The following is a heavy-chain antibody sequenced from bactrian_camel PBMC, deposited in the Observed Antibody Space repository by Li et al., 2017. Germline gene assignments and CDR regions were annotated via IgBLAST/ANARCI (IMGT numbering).Heavy chain of an antibody. D-gene: IGHD2*01. J-gene: IGHJ4*01. CDR1: DYELDNYC. CDR3: AAQYTGISGCYSTDLAPASFDY. Sequence: DVQLVESGGGVVETGGSLRLLCTVSDYELDNYCVGWFRDQVGNKREGVAVINRRGTTRYADFVKGRFTISKVNAERTLYLQMFNLRAEDSALYYCAAQYTGISGCYSTDLAPASFDYWAQGTQVTVS. CDR2: INRRGTT. V-gene: IGHV3S42*01.